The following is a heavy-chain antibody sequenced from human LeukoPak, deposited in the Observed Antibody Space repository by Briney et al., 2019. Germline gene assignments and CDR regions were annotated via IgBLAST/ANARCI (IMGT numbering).Heavy chain of an antibody. Sequence: GASVKVSCKASGYTFTSYAMNWVRQAPGQGLEWMGWIHPSTGNPAYAQGFSGRFVFSLDTSVTTTYLQISDLKTEDTAVYFCARALDSLGGLSLPDYWGQGTLVTVSS. J-gene: IGHJ4*02. CDR1: GYTFTSYA. CDR3: ARALDSLGGLSLPDY. CDR2: IHPSTGNP. D-gene: IGHD3-16*02. V-gene: IGHV7-4-1*02.